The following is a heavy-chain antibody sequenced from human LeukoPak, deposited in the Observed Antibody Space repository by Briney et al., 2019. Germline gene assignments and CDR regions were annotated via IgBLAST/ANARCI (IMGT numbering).Heavy chain of an antibody. Sequence: PSETLSRTCSVSGGFNTHYYWTWMRQPPGKGLELIGYIYHSGSTKYNPSLNSRVSISVDTSKNHFSLKLSSVTAADTAVYYCARGQWLPVFDFWGQGILVTVSS. CDR2: IYHSGST. V-gene: IGHV4-59*01. D-gene: IGHD3-22*01. CDR3: ARGQWLPVFDF. J-gene: IGHJ4*02. CDR1: GGFNTHYY.